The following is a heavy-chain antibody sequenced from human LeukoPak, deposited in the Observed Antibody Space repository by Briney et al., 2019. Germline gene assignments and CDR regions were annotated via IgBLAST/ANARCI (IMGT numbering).Heavy chain of an antibody. J-gene: IGHJ4*02. CDR1: GGSISSGSYY. CDR2: IYTSGST. V-gene: IGHV4-61*02. CDR3: ARGGSSWYADY. Sequence: SETLSLTCTVSGGSISSGSYYWRWIRQPAGKGLEWIGRIYTSGSTNYNPSLKSRVTMSVDTSKNQFSLKVSSVTAADTAVYYCARGGSSWYADYWGQGTLVTVS. D-gene: IGHD6-13*01.